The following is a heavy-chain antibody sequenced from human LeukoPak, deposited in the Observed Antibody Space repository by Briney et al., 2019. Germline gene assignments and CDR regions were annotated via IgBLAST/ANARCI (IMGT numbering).Heavy chain of an antibody. D-gene: IGHD1-26*01. J-gene: IGHJ4*02. CDR1: GGSISSSSYY. V-gene: IGHV4-39*01. CDR2: IYYSGST. CDR3: ASGFSGGSYSGYYFDY. Sequence: SGTLSLTCTVSGGSISSSSYYWGWIRQPPGKGLEWIGSIYYSGSTYYNPSLKSRVTISVDTSKNQFSLKLSSVTAADTAVYYCASGFSGGSYSGYYFDYWGQGTLVTVSS.